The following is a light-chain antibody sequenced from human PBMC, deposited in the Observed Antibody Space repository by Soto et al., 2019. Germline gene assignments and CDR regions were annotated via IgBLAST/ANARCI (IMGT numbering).Light chain of an antibody. CDR2: GNN. J-gene: IGLJ1*01. V-gene: IGLV1-40*01. CDR1: SSNIGAGYD. Sequence: QSVLTQPRSVSGAPGQRVTISFTGSSSNIGAGYDVRWYQQLPGTAPKLLIYGNNNRPSGVPDRFSGSKSGTSASLAITGLQPDDEADYYCQSYDSTLSGYVFGTGTKVTV. CDR3: QSYDSTLSGYV.